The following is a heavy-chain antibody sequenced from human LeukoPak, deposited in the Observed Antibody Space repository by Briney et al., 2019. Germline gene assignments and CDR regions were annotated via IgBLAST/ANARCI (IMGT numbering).Heavy chain of an antibody. CDR3: ARDGGFSGRDY. J-gene: IGHJ4*02. D-gene: IGHD3-10*01. CDR1: GFTFDDYG. V-gene: IGHV3-53*01. Sequence: GGSLRLSCAASGFTFDDYGMSWVRQAPGKGLEWVSVIYSGGSTYYADSVKGRFTISRDNSKNTLYLQMNSLRAEDTAVYYCARDGGFSGRDYWGQGTLVTVSS. CDR2: IYSGGST.